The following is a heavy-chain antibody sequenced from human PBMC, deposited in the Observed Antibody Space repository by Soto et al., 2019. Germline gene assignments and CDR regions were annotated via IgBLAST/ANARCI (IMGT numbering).Heavy chain of an antibody. CDR2: IYNTGRT. D-gene: IGHD4-17*01. CDR3: ARGPADYGDYEDYFAF. J-gene: IGHJ4*02. CDR1: GFTVSSNY. Sequence: PGGSLRLSCAASGFTVSSNYMSWVRQAPGKGLEWVSVIYNTGRTYYADSVKGRFTISRDNSKNTLYLQMNSLSAEDTAVYYCARGPADYGDYEDYFAFWGQGTVVTVSS. V-gene: IGHV3-66*01.